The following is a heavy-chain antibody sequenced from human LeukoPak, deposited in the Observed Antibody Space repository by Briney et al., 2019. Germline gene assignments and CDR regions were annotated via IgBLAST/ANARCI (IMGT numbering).Heavy chain of an antibody. CDR3: ARYPNGGWYGFDY. V-gene: IGHV4-59*01. D-gene: IGHD6-19*01. CDR1: GGSISSYY. CDR2: IYYSGST. Sequence: TSETLSLTCTVSGGSISSYYWSWIRQPPGKGLEWIGYIYYSGSTNYNPSLKSRVTISVDTSKNQFSLKLNSVTAADTAVYYCARYPNGGWYGFDYWGQGTLVTVSS. J-gene: IGHJ4*02.